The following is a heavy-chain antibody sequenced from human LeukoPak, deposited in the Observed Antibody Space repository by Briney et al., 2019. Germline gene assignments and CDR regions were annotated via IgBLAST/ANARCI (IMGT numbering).Heavy chain of an antibody. CDR2: INPNSGGT. V-gene: IGHV1-2*02. Sequence: ASVKVSCKAPGYTFTGYYMHWVRQAPGQGLEWMGWINPNSGGTNYAQKFQGRVTMTRDTSISTAYMELSRLRSDDTAVYYCARGVVDNSYFDYWGQGTLVTVSS. J-gene: IGHJ4*02. CDR3: ARGVVDNSYFDY. D-gene: IGHD2-2*01. CDR1: GYTFTGYY.